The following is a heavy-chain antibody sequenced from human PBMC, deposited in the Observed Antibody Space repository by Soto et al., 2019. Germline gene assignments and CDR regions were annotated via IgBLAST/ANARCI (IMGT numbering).Heavy chain of an antibody. CDR2: INSGGST. J-gene: IGHJ6*02. CDR1: GFKASVNY. Sequence: PGGSLRLSSAASGFKASVNYITWVRQAPGKGLEWVSAINSGGSTFYADSVKGRFSISRDNSKTTLFLQMNSLRVEDTAMYYGVRENYYYGMDVCGQGTAVPVSS. CDR3: VRENYYYGMDV. V-gene: IGHV3-66*01.